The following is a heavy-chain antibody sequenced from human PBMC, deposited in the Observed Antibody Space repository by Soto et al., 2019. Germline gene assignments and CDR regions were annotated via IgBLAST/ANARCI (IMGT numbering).Heavy chain of an antibody. CDR1: GGSISSAGYY. D-gene: IGHD6-13*01. V-gene: IGHV4-31*03. Sequence: PSETLSLTCTVSGGSISSAGYYSSWIRQQPGKGLEWIGYIYYSGSTYYNPSLKSRVTISVDTSKNQFSLKLSSVTAADTAVYYCARGKTVAAAGPFDYWGQGTLVTDSS. J-gene: IGHJ4*02. CDR2: IYYSGST. CDR3: ARGKTVAAAGPFDY.